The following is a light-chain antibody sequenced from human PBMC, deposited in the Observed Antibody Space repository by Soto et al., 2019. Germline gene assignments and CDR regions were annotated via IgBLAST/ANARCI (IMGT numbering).Light chain of an antibody. J-gene: IGKJ2*01. CDR1: QSVSSY. CDR3: QQHSNWLYT. CDR2: DAS. Sequence: EIVLTQSPATLSLSPGERATLSCRASQSVSSYLAWYHQKPGQAPRLLIYDASNRATGIPARFSGSGSGTDFTLTISSLEPEDFAVYYCQQHSNWLYTFGQGTKLEIK. V-gene: IGKV3-11*01.